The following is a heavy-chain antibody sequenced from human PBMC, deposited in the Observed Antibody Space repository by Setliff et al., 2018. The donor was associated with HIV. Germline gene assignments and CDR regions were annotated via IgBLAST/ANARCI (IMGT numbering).Heavy chain of an antibody. D-gene: IGHD2-8*02. CDR2: INHSGTT. Sequence: ETLSLTCAVYGGSFSSYYWNWIRQPPGKGLEWIGEINHSGTTNYNSSLKSRVTISEDSSKNQFSLRLTSVTAADTAVYYCARGRITGLYPGGEYFQHWGQGTVVTVSS. CDR3: ARGRITGLYPGGEYFQH. J-gene: IGHJ1*01. CDR1: GGSFSSYY. V-gene: IGHV4-34*01.